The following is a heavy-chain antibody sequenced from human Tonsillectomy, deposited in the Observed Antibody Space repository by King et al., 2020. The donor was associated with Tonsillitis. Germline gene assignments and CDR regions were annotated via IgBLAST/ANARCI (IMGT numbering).Heavy chain of an antibody. CDR2: IYPGDSDT. V-gene: IGHV5-51*01. J-gene: IGHJ6*02. Sequence: VQLVESGAEVKKPGESLKISCKGSGYNFASYWIGWVRQMPGKGLEWMGIIYPGDSDTRYSPSFQGQVTISADKSISTAYLQWSSLKASDTAMYYCARLGREQIVRLYYYYGMDVWGQGTTVTVSS. CDR3: ARLGREQIVRLYYYYGMDV. CDR1: GYNFASYW. D-gene: IGHD6-6*01.